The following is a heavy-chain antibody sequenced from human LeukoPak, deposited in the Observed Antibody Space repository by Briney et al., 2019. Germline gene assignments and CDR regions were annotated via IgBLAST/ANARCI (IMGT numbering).Heavy chain of an antibody. J-gene: IGHJ4*02. CDR2: IFHDGVT. Sequence: SETLSLTCAVSGASVGGNHWSWIRQSPEEGLEWIGNIFHDGVTDYNPSFKSRVTMLPDTSKNQFSLRLTSVTAADTAVYYCARDDVGAPFDYWGQGTLVTVSS. D-gene: IGHD1-26*01. CDR1: GASVGGNH. CDR3: ARDDVGAPFDY. V-gene: IGHV4-59*02.